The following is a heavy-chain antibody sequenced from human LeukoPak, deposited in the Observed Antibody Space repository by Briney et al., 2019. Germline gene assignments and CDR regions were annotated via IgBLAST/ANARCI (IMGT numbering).Heavy chain of an antibody. J-gene: IGHJ4*02. Sequence: GGSLRLSCAVSGFTFSSYGMSWVRQAPGKGLEWVSGISGSGGSTYYADSVKGRFTISRDTSKNALYLQMNSLRVEDTAVYYCAKVGQNYDILTYYFDYWGQGTLVTVSS. V-gene: IGHV3-23*01. CDR3: AKVGQNYDILTYYFDY. CDR1: GFTFSSYG. CDR2: ISGSGGST. D-gene: IGHD3-9*01.